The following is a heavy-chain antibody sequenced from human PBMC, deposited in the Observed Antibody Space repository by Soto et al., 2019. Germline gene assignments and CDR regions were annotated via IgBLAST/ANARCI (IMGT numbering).Heavy chain of an antibody. V-gene: IGHV1-46*04. CDR1: GYIFTAYS. J-gene: IGHJ1*01. D-gene: IGHD6-13*01. Sequence: QVQLVQSGAEVKKPGASVKVSCKASGYIFTAYSMHWVRQAPGQGLEWMGVVNPSGGSTHYAPKLEGRCRMSRDTSTSTVYMDLSSRTSEDTAVDYRAREENCSDGLCSTEYFQRWGQGTLVTVSS. CDR2: VNPSGGST. CDR3: AREENCSDGLCSTEYFQR.